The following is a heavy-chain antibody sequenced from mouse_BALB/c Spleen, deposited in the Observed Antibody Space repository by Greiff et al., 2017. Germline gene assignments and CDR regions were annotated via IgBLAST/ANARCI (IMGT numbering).Heavy chain of an antibody. Sequence: EVKLVESGGGLVKPGGSLKLSCAASGFAFSSYDMSWVRQTPEKRLEWVAYISSGGGSTYYPDTVKGRFTISRDNAKNTLYLQMSSLKSEDTAMYYCARHPICGGAYWGQGTLVTVSA. CDR3: ARHPICGGAY. D-gene: IGHD6-5*01. J-gene: IGHJ3*01. CDR2: ISSGGGST. V-gene: IGHV5-12-1*01. CDR1: GFAFSSYD.